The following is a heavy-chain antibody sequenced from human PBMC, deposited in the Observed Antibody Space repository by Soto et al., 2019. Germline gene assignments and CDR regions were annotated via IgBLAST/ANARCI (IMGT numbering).Heavy chain of an antibody. CDR2: IAPGNGNT. D-gene: IGHD2-21*01. CDR1: GYTFTDSA. CDR3: AKGSRMWTPDY. Sequence: WASVKVSCKASGYTFTDSAIHWVRQAPGQSLELLGWIAPGNGNTKYSQKLQGRVTITRDTSATTAYMELSSLRSEDTAVYYCAKGSRMWTPDYWGQGTLVTVSS. V-gene: IGHV1-3*01. J-gene: IGHJ4*02.